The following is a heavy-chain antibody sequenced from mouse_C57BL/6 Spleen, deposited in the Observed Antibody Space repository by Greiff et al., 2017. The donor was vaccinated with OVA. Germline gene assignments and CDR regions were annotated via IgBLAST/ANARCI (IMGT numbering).Heavy chain of an antibody. Sequence: VMLVESGPGLVAPSQSLSITCTVSGFSLTSYAISWVRQPPGEGLEWLGVIWTGGGTNYNSALKSRLSISKDNSKSQVFLKMNSLQTDDTARYYCAREYDYDEAWFAYWGQGTLVTVSA. CDR2: IWTGGGT. J-gene: IGHJ3*01. CDR1: GFSLTSYA. D-gene: IGHD2-4*01. V-gene: IGHV2-9-1*01. CDR3: AREYDYDEAWFAY.